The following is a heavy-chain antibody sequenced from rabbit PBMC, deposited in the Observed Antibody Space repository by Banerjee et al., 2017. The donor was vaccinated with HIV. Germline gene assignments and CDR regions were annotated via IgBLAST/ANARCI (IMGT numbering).Heavy chain of an antibody. J-gene: IGHJ4*01. V-gene: IGHV1S40*01. CDR3: ARQLASNGNL. CDR1: GFSFSSSYW. CDR2: IYADSSGST. Sequence: QSLEESGGGLVQPEGSRTLTCTASGFSFSSSYWMCWVRQAPGKGLEWIACIYADSSGSTYYASWAKGRFTISKTSSTTVTLQMTSLTAADTATYFCARQLASNGNLWGPGTLVTVS. D-gene: IGHD1-1*01.